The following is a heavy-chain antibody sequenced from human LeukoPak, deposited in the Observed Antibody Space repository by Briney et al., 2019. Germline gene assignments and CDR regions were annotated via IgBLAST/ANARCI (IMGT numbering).Heavy chain of an antibody. D-gene: IGHD2-2*01. CDR2: IYYSGST. V-gene: IGHV4-59*01. CDR1: GGSISSYY. CDR3: ARDGAVVPAAKGYYYMDV. Sequence: SETLSLTCTVSGGSISSYYWSWIRQPPGKGLECIGYIYYSGSTNYNPSLKSRVTISVDTSKNQFSLKLSSVTAADTAVYYCARDGAVVPAAKGYYYMDVWGKGTTVTVSS. J-gene: IGHJ6*03.